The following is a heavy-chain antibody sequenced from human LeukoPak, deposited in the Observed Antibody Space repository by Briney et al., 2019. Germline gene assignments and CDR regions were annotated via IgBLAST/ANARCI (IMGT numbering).Heavy chain of an antibody. J-gene: IGHJ4*02. Sequence: GGSLRLSCAASGFTFSSYSMNWVRQAPGKGLEWVSSISSSSSYIYYADSVKGRFTISRDNAKNSLYLQMNSLRAEDTAVYYCAREEDWDTAPDYWGQGTLVTVSS. CDR1: GFTFSSYS. V-gene: IGHV3-21*01. CDR2: ISSSSSYI. CDR3: AREEDWDTAPDY. D-gene: IGHD5-18*01.